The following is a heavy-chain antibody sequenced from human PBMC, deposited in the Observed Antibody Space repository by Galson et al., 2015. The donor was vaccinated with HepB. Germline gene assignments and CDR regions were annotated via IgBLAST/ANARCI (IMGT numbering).Heavy chain of an antibody. Sequence: SVKVSCKASGGTFSSYAISWVRQAPGQGLEWMGWMNPNSGNTGYAQKFQGRVTMTRNTSISTAYMELSSLRSEDTAVYYCATSPWLVGAFDIWGQGTMVTVSS. CDR2: MNPNSGNT. CDR3: ATSPWLVGAFDI. J-gene: IGHJ3*02. D-gene: IGHD6-19*01. V-gene: IGHV1-8*02. CDR1: GGTFSSYA.